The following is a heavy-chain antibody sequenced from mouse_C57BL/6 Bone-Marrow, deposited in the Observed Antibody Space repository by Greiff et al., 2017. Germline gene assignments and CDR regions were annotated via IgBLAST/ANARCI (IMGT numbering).Heavy chain of an antibody. J-gene: IGHJ1*03. Sequence: EVQLQESGIVLARPGASVKMSCKTSGYTFTSYWMHWVKQRPGQGLEWIGAIYPGNSDTSSNQKFKGKAKLTAVTSASTAYMELSSLTNEDSAVYYCTRVRGYDGYYDWYFDVWGTVTTVTVSS. CDR3: TRVRGYDGYYDWYFDV. CDR2: IYPGNSDT. D-gene: IGHD2-3*01. V-gene: IGHV1-5*01. CDR1: GYTFTSYW.